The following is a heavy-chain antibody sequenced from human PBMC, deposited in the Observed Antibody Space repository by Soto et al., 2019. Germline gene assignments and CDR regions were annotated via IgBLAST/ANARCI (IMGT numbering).Heavy chain of an antibody. V-gene: IGHV1-69*01. Sequence: QVQLVQSGSEVKKPGSSVKVSCKASGGSFSSNPISWVRQAPGQGLEWMAGIIPIFATVHYAQKFQGRVTISADESTSTADLELTSLRSEDTAVYFCARGGRGYSSAPRSYFDYWGQGTLVTVSS. CDR1: GGSFSSNP. D-gene: IGHD5-18*01. CDR2: IIPIFATV. J-gene: IGHJ4*02. CDR3: ARGGRGYSSAPRSYFDY.